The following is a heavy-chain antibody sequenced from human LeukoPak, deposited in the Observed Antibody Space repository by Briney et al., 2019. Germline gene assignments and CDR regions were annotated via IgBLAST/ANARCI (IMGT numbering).Heavy chain of an antibody. CDR2: IYYSGST. V-gene: IGHV4-30-4*01. D-gene: IGHD6-6*01. Sequence: SETLSLTCTVSGGSISSGDYYWSWIRQPPGKGLEWIGYIYYSGSTYYNPSLKSRVTISVDTSKNQFSLKLSSVTAADTAVYYCARGVSPRPHPEARYYYYYMDVWGKGTTVTVSS. CDR1: GGSISSGDYY. CDR3: ARGVSPRPHPEARYYYYYMDV. J-gene: IGHJ6*03.